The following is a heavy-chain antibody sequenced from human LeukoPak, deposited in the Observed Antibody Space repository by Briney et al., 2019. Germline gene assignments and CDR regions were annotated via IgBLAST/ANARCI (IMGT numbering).Heavy chain of an antibody. J-gene: IGHJ4*02. D-gene: IGHD6-6*01. Sequence: PGGSLRLSCAGSGFIFNNYAMHWVRQPPGKGLEWVSGISWNSGSIDYADSVKGRFTISRDNAKKSLYLQMNSLRAEDTALYYCAKSGSGELGFDYWGQGTLVTVSS. CDR1: GFIFNNYA. CDR2: ISWNSGSI. CDR3: AKSGSGELGFDY. V-gene: IGHV3-9*01.